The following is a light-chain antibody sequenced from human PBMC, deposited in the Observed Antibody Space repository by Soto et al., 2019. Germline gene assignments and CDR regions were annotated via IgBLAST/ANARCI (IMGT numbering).Light chain of an antibody. Sequence: IRVTQSAVSVSASVGDRVTSSCRASQGISSHLAWYQQKPGKAPKLLIYAASTLQTGVPSRFSDGGSGTDITLTRISLQPEDFATYYCQQVNSFPSTFGQGTRLE. CDR2: AAS. V-gene: IGKV1-9*01. CDR1: QGISSH. CDR3: QQVNSFPST. J-gene: IGKJ5*01.